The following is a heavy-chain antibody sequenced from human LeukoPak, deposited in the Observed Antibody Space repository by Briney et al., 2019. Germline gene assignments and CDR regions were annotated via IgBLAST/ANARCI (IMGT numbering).Heavy chain of an antibody. V-gene: IGHV3-74*01. CDR1: GFAFSTYW. D-gene: IGHD1-14*01. J-gene: IGHJ4*02. CDR2: INSDGSST. Sequence: GGSLRLSCAASGFAFSTYWMTWVRQAPGKGLVWVSRINSDGSSTSYADSVKGRFTISRDNAKNTLYLQMNSLRAEDTAVYYCARLNRHFDYWGQGTLVTVSS. CDR3: ARLNRHFDY.